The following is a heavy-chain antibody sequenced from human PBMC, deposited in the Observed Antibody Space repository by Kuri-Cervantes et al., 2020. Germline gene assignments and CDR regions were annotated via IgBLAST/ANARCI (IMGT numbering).Heavy chain of an antibody. Sequence: ASVKVSCKASGYTFTSYGISWVRQAPGQRLEWMGWINAGNGNTKYSQKFQGRVTITRDTSASTAYMELSSLRSEDTAVYYCARDWRQLVFNWFDPWGQGTLVTVSS. CDR1: GYTFTSYG. V-gene: IGHV1-3*01. D-gene: IGHD6-13*01. J-gene: IGHJ5*02. CDR2: INAGNGNT. CDR3: ARDWRQLVFNWFDP.